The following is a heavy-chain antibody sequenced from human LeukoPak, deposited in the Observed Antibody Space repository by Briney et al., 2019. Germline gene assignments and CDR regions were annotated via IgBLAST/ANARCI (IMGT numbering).Heavy chain of an antibody. D-gene: IGHD3-10*01. Sequence: GRSLRLSCAASGFTFSSYGMHWVRQAPGKGLEWVAVISYDGSNKYYADSVKGRFTISRDNSKNTLYLQMNSLRAEDTAVYYCAKDSLITMVRGAVVNYYGMDVWGKGTTVTVSS. V-gene: IGHV3-30*18. CDR2: ISYDGSNK. CDR1: GFTFSSYG. CDR3: AKDSLITMVRGAVVNYYGMDV. J-gene: IGHJ6*04.